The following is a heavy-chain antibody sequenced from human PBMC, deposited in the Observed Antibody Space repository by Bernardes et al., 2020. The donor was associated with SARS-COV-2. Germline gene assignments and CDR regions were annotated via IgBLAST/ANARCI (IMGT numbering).Heavy chain of an antibody. Sequence: SEPLSLTCTVSGGSISSGSYYWSWIRQPAGKGLEWIGRIYTSGSTNYNPSLKSRVTISVDTSKNQFSLKLSSVTAADTAVYYCARGYYDFWSGSLSYYYYGMDVWGQGTTVTVSS. CDR3: ARGYYDFWSGSLSYYYYGMDV. J-gene: IGHJ6*02. CDR2: IYTSGST. V-gene: IGHV4-61*02. CDR1: GGSISSGSYY. D-gene: IGHD3-3*01.